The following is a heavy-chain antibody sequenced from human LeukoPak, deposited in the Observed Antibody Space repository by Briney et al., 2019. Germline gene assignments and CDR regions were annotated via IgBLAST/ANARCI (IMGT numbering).Heavy chain of an antibody. J-gene: IGHJ4*02. V-gene: IGHV4-39*01. D-gene: IGHD6-6*01. CDR2: IHHSGNT. CDR1: GGSISSSSYY. CDR3: ANIVRLAAGPGPYFDN. Sequence: SETLSLTCSVSGGSISSSSYYWGWIRQTPGKGLEWIGSIHHSGNTYYNPSLKSRVTISVDTSKNQFSLKLSSVTAADTAVYYCANIVRLAAGPGPYFDNWGQGTLVTVSS.